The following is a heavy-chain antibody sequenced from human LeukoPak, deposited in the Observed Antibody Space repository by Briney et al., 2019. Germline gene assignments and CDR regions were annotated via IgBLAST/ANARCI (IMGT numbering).Heavy chain of an antibody. CDR3: ARAYSTTWYSPGY. Sequence: GGPLRLSCAASGFTFSDHYMDWVRQAPGKGLEWVGRSRNKANSYTTDYAASVKGRFTISRDDSKNSLYPQMNSLKTEDTAIYYCARAYSTTWYSPGYWGQGTLVTVSS. D-gene: IGHD6-13*01. V-gene: IGHV3-72*01. CDR1: GFTFSDHY. J-gene: IGHJ4*02. CDR2: SRNKANSYTT.